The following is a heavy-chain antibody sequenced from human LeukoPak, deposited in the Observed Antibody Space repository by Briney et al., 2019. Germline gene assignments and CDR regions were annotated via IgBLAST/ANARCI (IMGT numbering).Heavy chain of an antibody. V-gene: IGHV4-61*02. D-gene: IGHD2-21*01. Sequence: NASETLSLTCTVSGGSISSGSYYWSWIRQPAGKGLEWIGRIYTSGTTNYNPSLKSRVTISVDTSKKEFSLKLTSLTAADTAVYYCARGYDCGDCYSRWYFDLWGRGTLVTVSS. CDR2: IYTSGTT. CDR3: ARGYDCGDCYSRWYFDL. J-gene: IGHJ2*01. CDR1: GGSISSGSYY.